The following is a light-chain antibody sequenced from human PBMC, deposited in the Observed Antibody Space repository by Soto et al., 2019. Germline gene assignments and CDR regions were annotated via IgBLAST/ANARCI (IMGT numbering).Light chain of an antibody. CDR3: QQYYSTLT. CDR2: WAS. J-gene: IGKJ3*01. Sequence: DIVMTQSPDSLAVSLGERATINCESSQSVLYSSNNKNYLAWYQQKPGQPPKLLIYWASTRESGVPDRFSGSGSGTDFTLTISSLQAEDVAVXYCQQYYSTLTFGPGTKVDIK. CDR1: QSVLYSSNNKNY. V-gene: IGKV4-1*01.